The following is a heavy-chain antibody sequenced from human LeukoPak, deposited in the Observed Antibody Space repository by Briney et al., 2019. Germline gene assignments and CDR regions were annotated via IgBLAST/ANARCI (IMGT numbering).Heavy chain of an antibody. Sequence: GGSLRLSCAASGFIFSDNYMDWVRQAPGEGLEWIAHISVRGDVTYYTDSVKGRFTISRDNAKKSVYLQMNSLSAEDTAVYYCAKGHLKYCSSTSCYNAFDIWGQGTMVTVSS. CDR1: GFIFSDNY. CDR2: ISVRGDVT. D-gene: IGHD2-2*02. J-gene: IGHJ3*02. CDR3: AKGHLKYCSSTSCYNAFDI. V-gene: IGHV3-11*01.